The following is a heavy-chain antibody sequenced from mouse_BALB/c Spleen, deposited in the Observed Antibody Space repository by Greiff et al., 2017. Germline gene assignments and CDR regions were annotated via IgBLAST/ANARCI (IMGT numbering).Heavy chain of an antibody. CDR2: IYPYNGGT. CDR3: ARRWLGYFDV. V-gene: IGHV1S29*02. Sequence: VQLQQSGPELVKPGASVKISCKASGYTFTDYNMHWVKQSHGKSLEWIGYIYPYNGGTGYNQKFKSKATLTVDNSSSTAYMELRSLTSEDSAVYYCARRWLGYFDVWGAGTTVTVSS. CDR1: GYTFTDYN. D-gene: IGHD2-3*01. J-gene: IGHJ1*01.